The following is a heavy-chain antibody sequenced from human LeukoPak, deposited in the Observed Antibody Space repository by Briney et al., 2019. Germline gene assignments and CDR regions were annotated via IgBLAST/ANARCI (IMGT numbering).Heavy chain of an antibody. CDR1: GYTFTGYY. D-gene: IGHD3-10*01. CDR2: INPNSGGT. CDR3: ARDHQLLWFGTTDY. V-gene: IGHV1-2*02. J-gene: IGHJ4*02. Sequence: GASVKVSCKASGYTFTGYYMHWVRQAPGQGLEWMGWINPNSGGTNYAQKFQGRVTMTRDTSISTAYMELSRLRSDDTAVYYCARDHQLLWFGTTDYWGQGTLVTVSS.